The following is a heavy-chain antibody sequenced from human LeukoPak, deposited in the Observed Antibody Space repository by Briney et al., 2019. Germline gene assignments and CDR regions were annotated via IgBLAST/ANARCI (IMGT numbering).Heavy chain of an antibody. CDR3: ARDRVLHYFDY. J-gene: IGHJ4*02. Sequence: GGSLRLACAASGFTFSSHGMHWVRQAPGKGLEWVAVIWYDGSDKYYADSVKGRFTISRDNSKNTLYLQMTSLRADDTAVYYCARDRVLHYFDYWGQGALVTVSS. V-gene: IGHV3-33*01. D-gene: IGHD3-16*01. CDR2: IWYDGSDK. CDR1: GFTFSSHG.